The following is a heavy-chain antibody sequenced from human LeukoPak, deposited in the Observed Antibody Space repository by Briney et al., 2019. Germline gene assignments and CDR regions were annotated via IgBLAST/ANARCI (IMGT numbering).Heavy chain of an antibody. J-gene: IGHJ3*01. D-gene: IGHD1-14*01. Sequence: GGSLSLFCAASGFTLNSYLMSWVRQAPGRGLEWVANIKKDGSEESYLDSVKGRFTVSIDNAKNSLFLQMNSLRGEDTAVYYCARSNPNRNALDLWGQG. CDR3: ARSNPNRNALDL. V-gene: IGHV3-7*01. CDR2: IKKDGSEE. CDR1: GFTLNSYL.